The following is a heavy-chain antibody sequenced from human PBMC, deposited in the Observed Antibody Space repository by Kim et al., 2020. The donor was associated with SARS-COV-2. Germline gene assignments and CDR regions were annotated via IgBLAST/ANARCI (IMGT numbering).Heavy chain of an antibody. D-gene: IGHD2-2*01. V-gene: IGHV3-11*05. J-gene: IGHJ3*01. Sequence: AASVKGRLPISRDNANHSLYLQMNSLRAEDTAVYYCARAWDGAASMYAFDVWGQGTTVTVSS. CDR3: ARAWDGAASMYAFDV.